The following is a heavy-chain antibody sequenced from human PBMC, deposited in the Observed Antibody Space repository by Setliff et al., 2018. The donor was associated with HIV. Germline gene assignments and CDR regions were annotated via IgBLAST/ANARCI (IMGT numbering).Heavy chain of an antibody. V-gene: IGHV4-34*01. CDR3: ARGSRSPLVNKFRVTPAFDY. CDR2: ISHSGST. CDR1: GGSFSGHY. Sequence: SETLSLTCAVYGGSFSGHYWSWIRRTPGKGLEWIGDISHSGSTNYNPSLKSRVTISVDTSKNQFSLRLTSETAADTAVYFCARGSRSPLVNKFRVTPAFDYWGQGTLVTVSS. J-gene: IGHJ4*01. D-gene: IGHD2-21*02.